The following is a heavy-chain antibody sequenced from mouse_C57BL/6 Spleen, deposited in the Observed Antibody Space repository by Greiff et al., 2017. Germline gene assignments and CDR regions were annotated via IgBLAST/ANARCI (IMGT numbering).Heavy chain of an antibody. CDR3: ARHFISFDC. J-gene: IGHJ2*01. Sequence: VQLQQPGAELVMPGASVKLSCKASGYTFTSYWMHWVKQRPGQGLEWIGEIDPSDSYTNYNQKFKGKSTLTVDKSSSTAYMQLSSLTSDGSAVYYCARHFISFDCWGQSTTLSVSS. CDR2: IDPSDSYT. V-gene: IGHV1-69*01. CDR1: GYTFTSYW. D-gene: IGHD1-1*01.